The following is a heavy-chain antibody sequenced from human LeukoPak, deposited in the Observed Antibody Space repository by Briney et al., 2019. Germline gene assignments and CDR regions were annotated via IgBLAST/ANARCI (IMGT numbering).Heavy chain of an antibody. Sequence: PSETLSLTCTVSGGSISSYYWSWIRQPPGKGLEWIGYIYYSGSTNYNPSLKSRVTISVDTSKSQFSLKLSSVTAADTAVYYCARAPLPDYYDSSGYHSTYYFDYWGQGTLVTVSS. CDR2: IYYSGST. CDR3: ARAPLPDYYDSSGYHSTYYFDY. V-gene: IGHV4-59*01. J-gene: IGHJ4*02. CDR1: GGSISSYY. D-gene: IGHD3-22*01.